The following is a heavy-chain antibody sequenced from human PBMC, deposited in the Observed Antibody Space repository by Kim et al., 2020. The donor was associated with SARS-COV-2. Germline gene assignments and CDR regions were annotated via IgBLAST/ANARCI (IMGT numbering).Heavy chain of an antibody. CDR3: AKDLEYQLLASHYYYYGMDV. CDR2: ISGSGGST. D-gene: IGHD2-2*01. V-gene: IGHV3-23*01. CDR1: GFTFSSYA. Sequence: GGSLRLSCAASGFTFSSYAMSWVRQAPGKGLEWVSAISGSGGSTYYADSVKGRFTISRDNSKNTLYLQMNSLRAEDTAVYYCAKDLEYQLLASHYYYYGMDVWGQGTTVTVSS. J-gene: IGHJ6*02.